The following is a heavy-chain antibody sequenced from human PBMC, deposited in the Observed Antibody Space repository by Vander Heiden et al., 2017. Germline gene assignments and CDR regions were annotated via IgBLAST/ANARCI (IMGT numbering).Heavy chain of an antibody. CDR1: GGTFSSYA. CDR3: ATDQNDYGGNTSGDYYGMDV. CDR2: IIPIFGTA. Sequence: QMQLVQSGAEVKKPGSSVKVSCKASGGTFSSYALSWVRQAPGQGLEWMGGIIPIFGTANYAQKFRGRVTITADDSTSTAYMEVRSLRSEDTAVYYCATDQNDYGGNTSGDYYGMDVWGQGTTVTVSS. J-gene: IGHJ6*02. V-gene: IGHV1-69*01. D-gene: IGHD4-17*01.